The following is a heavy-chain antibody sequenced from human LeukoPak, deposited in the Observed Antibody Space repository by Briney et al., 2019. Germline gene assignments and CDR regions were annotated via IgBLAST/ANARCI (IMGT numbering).Heavy chain of an antibody. CDR3: ASGTLDSFDS. V-gene: IGHV1-2*02. J-gene: IGHJ4*02. CDR2: INPNSGVT. CDR1: GYTFTAYY. Sequence: ASVKVSCKAYGYTFTAYYVHWVRQAPGQGLDWMGWINPNSGVTNYAQKFQGRVTMTRDTSISTAYMGLSSLRSDDTAVYYCASGTLDSFDSWGQGTLVTVSS.